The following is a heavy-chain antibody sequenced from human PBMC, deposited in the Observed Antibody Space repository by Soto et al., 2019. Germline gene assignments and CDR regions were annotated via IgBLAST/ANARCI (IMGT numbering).Heavy chain of an antibody. CDR1: GYTFTSYG. Sequence: ASVKVSCKASGYTFTSYGISWVRQAPGQGLEWMGWISAYNGNTNYAQKLQGRVTMTTDTSTSTAYMELRSRRSDDTAVYYCARDKGYYDILTGYPRGHQGYFDYWGQGTLVTVSS. CDR3: ARDKGYYDILTGYPRGHQGYFDY. CDR2: ISAYNGNT. D-gene: IGHD3-9*01. V-gene: IGHV1-18*04. J-gene: IGHJ4*02.